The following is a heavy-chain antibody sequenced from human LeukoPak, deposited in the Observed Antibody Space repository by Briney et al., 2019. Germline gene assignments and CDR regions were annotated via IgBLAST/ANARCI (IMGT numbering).Heavy chain of an antibody. Sequence: ASVKVSCKASGYTFTSYDINWVRQATGQGLEWMGWMNPNSGNTGYAQKFQGRVTMTRNTSISTAYMELSSLRSGDTAVYYCARGRGADAGFDYWGQGTLVTVSS. V-gene: IGHV1-8*01. CDR1: GYTFTSYD. CDR3: ARGRGADAGFDY. J-gene: IGHJ4*02. CDR2: MNPNSGNT. D-gene: IGHD3-10*01.